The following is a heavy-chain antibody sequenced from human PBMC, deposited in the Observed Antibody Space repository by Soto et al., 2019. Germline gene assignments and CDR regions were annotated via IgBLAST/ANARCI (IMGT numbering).Heavy chain of an antibody. D-gene: IGHD5-12*01. V-gene: IGHV1-18*01. CDR2: ISAHNGNT. CDR3: ARASRDGYNWIDD. Sequence: QVQLVQSGPEVKKPGASVKVSCKPSGYTFTTYGVTWVRQVPGQGLEWMGWISAHNGNTNYAQKFQGRVTMTTDTSTSKASMELTSLRSDDTAVYYCARASRDGYNWIDDWGQGTLVTVSS. J-gene: IGHJ4*02. CDR1: GYTFTTYG.